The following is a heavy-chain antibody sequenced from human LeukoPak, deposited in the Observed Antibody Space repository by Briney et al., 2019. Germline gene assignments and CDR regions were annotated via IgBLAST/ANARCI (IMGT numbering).Heavy chain of an antibody. Sequence: SETLSLTCAAVYGGSSSHYYWRWIRQAPGRGLEWIGYIYYSGSTNYNPSLKSRVTISVDTSKNQFSLKLSSVTAADTAVYYCAGGDIVATIEHMDVWGKGTTVTVSS. V-gene: IGHV4-59*01. CDR1: GGSSSHYY. J-gene: IGHJ6*03. CDR2: IYYSGST. CDR3: AGGDIVATIEHMDV. D-gene: IGHD5-12*01.